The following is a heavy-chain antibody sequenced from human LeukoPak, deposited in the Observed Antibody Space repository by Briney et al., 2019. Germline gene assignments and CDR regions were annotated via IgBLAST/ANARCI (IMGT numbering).Heavy chain of an antibody. D-gene: IGHD6-13*01. CDR3: ARVSGSSSTEVYYYYYGMDV. J-gene: IGHJ6*02. Sequence: SETLSLTCTVSGGSISSYYWSWIRQPPGKGLEWIGYIYYSGSTNYNPSLKSRVTISVDTSKNQFSLKLSSVTAADTAVYYCARVSGSSSTEVYYYYYGMDVWGQGTTVTVSS. CDR2: IYYSGST. CDR1: GGSISSYY. V-gene: IGHV4-59*01.